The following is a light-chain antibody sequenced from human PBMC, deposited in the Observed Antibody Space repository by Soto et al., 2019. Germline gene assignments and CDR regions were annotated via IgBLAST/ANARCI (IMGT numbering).Light chain of an antibody. Sequence: EIVLTQSPGTLSLSPGERATLSCRASQSVSSSYLAWYQQKPGQAPRLLIYGASSRATGIPDRFSGSGSGTDFTLTISRLEPEDFAVDYCQQYGSSPSTFGQGTRLES. V-gene: IGKV3-20*01. CDR1: QSVSSSY. CDR2: GAS. J-gene: IGKJ5*01. CDR3: QQYGSSPST.